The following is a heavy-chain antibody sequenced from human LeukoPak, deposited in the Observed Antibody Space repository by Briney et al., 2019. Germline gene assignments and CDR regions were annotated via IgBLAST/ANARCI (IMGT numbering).Heavy chain of an antibody. V-gene: IGHV4-39*07. Sequence: SKTLSLTCTVSGGSISSSSYYWGWIRQPPGKGLEWIGSIYYSGSTYYNPSLKSRVTISVDTSKNQFSLKLSSVTAADTAVYYCASIGPGGSYYWHFDLWGRGTLVTVSS. CDR2: IYYSGST. CDR1: GGSISSSSYY. J-gene: IGHJ2*01. CDR3: ASIGPGGSYYWHFDL. D-gene: IGHD1-26*01.